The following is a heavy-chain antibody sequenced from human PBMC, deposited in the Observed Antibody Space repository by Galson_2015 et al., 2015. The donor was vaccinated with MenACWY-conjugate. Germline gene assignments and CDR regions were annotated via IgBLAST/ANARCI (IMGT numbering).Heavy chain of an antibody. J-gene: IGHJ6*02. CDR3: ARDGPLNWNYSDYGMDV. V-gene: IGHV3-23*01. D-gene: IGHD1-7*01. CDR1: GFTFSSYS. CDR2: ISGSGGST. Sequence: SLRLSCAASGFTFSSYSMNWVRQAPGKGLEWVSAISGSGGSTYYADSVKGRFTISRDNSKNTLYLQMNSLRAEDTAVYYCARDGPLNWNYSDYGMDVWGQGTTVTVSS.